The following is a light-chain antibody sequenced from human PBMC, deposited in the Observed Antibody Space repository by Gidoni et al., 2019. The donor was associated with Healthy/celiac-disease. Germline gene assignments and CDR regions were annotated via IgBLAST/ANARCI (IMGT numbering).Light chain of an antibody. Sequence: EIALTPSPGTLSLSPGERAPLSCRASQSVSSSYLAWDQQKPGPAPRLLIYGAASRATGIPGRFGGGGSGTDFTLNISRLEPEDCAVYYSEHSGTFGQGTKLEIK. CDR2: GAA. CDR1: QSVSSSY. V-gene: IGKV3-20*01. J-gene: IGKJ2*02. CDR3: EHSGT.